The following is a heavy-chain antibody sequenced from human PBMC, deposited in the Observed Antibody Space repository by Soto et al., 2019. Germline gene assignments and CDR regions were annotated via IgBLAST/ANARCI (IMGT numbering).Heavy chain of an antibody. J-gene: IGHJ6*02. Sequence: PGESLKISCKGSGYSFTSYWIGWVRQMPGKGLEWMGIIYPGDSDTGYSPSFQGQVTISADKSISTAYLQWSSLKASDTAMYYCARQGCSSTSCYTGYYYYYYGMDVWGQGTTVTVSS. D-gene: IGHD2-2*02. CDR3: ARQGCSSTSCYTGYYYYYYGMDV. CDR1: GYSFTSYW. CDR2: IYPGDSDT. V-gene: IGHV5-51*01.